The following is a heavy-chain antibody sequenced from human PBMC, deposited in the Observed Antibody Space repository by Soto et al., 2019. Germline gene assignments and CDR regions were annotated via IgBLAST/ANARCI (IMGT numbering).Heavy chain of an antibody. V-gene: IGHV1-46*01. CDR1: GGTFSSYA. CDR3: ARDGPVNYYDSSGFYYGMEV. Sequence: GAPVKVSCKASGGTFSSYAISWVRQATGQGLEWMGIINPSGGSTSYAQKFQGRVTMTRDTSTSTVYMELSSLRSEDTAVYYCARDGPVNYYDSSGFYYGMEVWGQGTTVTVAS. CDR2: INPSGGST. J-gene: IGHJ6*02. D-gene: IGHD3-22*01.